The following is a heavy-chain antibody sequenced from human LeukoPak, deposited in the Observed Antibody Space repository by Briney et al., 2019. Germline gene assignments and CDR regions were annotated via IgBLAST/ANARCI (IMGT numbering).Heavy chain of an antibody. Sequence: SETLSLTCTVSGYSISSGYYWGWIRQPPGKGLEWIGSIYYSGSTYYNPSLKSRVTISVDTSKNQFSLKLSSVTAADTAVYYCARGYNWNPRFDYWGQGTLVTVSS. CDR3: ARGYNWNPRFDY. CDR1: GYSISSGYY. D-gene: IGHD1-20*01. J-gene: IGHJ4*02. CDR2: IYYSGST. V-gene: IGHV4-38-2*02.